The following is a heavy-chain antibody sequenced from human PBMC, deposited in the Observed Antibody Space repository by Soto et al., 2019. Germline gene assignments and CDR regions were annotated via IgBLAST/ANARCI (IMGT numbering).Heavy chain of an antibody. Sequence: PSETLSLTFTVSGGSISSGGCYWSWIRQHPGKGLEWIGYIYYSGSTYYNPSLKSRVTISVDTSKNQFSLKLSSVTAADTAVYYCARAPSHDYCDYASTPAKGEYFQHGGQGTLVTVSS. V-gene: IGHV4-31*03. J-gene: IGHJ1*01. CDR2: IYYSGST. CDR3: ARAPSHDYCDYASTPAKGEYFQH. CDR1: GGSISSGGCY. D-gene: IGHD4-17*01.